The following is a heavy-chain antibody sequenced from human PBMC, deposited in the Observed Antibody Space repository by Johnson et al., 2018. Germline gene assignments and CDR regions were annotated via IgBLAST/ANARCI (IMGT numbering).Heavy chain of an antibody. CDR2: LSWKSGSI. J-gene: IGHJ6*02. CDR1: GFTFEKYA. Sequence: EVQLVESGGGLVQPGRSLRLSCVGSGFTFEKYAMHWVRQAPWKGLEWVSGLSWKSGSIGYADSVKGRFTISRDNSNNTLYLQMNSLRGEDTAVYFEARVRVDGYTYHYGMDVWGQGNTVTVSS. CDR3: ARVRVDGYTYHYGMDV. V-gene: IGHV3-9*01. D-gene: IGHD3-10*01.